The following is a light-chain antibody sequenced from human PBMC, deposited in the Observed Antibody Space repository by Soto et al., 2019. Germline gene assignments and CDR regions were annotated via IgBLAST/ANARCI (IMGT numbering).Light chain of an antibody. CDR1: QTISSF. CDR2: GAS. J-gene: IGKJ1*01. Sequence: DIQMTQSPSFLSASVGDRVSITCRASQTISSFLNWYQQKPGKAPKLLIYGASTLHSGVPSRFSGSGSGTDFTLTITSLQPEDFVTYYCQQSYNSPRTFGQGTKVEIK. CDR3: QQSYNSPRT. V-gene: IGKV1-39*01.